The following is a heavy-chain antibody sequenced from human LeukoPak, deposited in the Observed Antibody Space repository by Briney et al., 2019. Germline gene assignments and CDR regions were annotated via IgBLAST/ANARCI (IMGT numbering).Heavy chain of an antibody. J-gene: IGHJ4*02. Sequence: SGGSLRPSCAASGFIFGSYGMHWVRQAPGKGLEWVAFVWYDGTNKYYADSVKGRFTISRDNSKNTLYLQINGLRPEDTAVYYCAKDSSGSYSHFDYWGQGTLVTVSS. CDR3: AKDSSGSYSHFDY. CDR2: VWYDGTNK. D-gene: IGHD3-22*01. CDR1: GFIFGSYG. V-gene: IGHV3-30*02.